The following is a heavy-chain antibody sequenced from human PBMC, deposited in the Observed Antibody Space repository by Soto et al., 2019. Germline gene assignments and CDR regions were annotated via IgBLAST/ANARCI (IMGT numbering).Heavy chain of an antibody. Sequence: QVQLVQSGGEVRKPGASVKVSCKASGYTFTTYGISWVRQAPGQGLERMGWISPYNGTTKYAEKFQGEMTMTTDTATSTDYMDLRSLRSDDTAVYYCARDGERDTGLNFYYYLHGMDAWGQGTRVTVSS. CDR3: ARDGERDTGLNFYYYLHGMDA. V-gene: IGHV1-18*04. CDR1: GYTFTTYG. D-gene: IGHD1-1*01. CDR2: ISPYNGTT. J-gene: IGHJ6*02.